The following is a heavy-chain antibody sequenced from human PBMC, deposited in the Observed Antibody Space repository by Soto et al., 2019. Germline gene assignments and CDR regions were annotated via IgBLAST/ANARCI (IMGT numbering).Heavy chain of an antibody. CDR2: TSAYNGNT. J-gene: IGHJ4*02. D-gene: IGHD3-22*01. Sequence: ASVKVSCKSSGYPFTSYGISWVRQAPGQGLEWMGWTSAYNGNTNYAQKLQGRVTMTTDTSTSTAYMELRSLRSDDTAVYYCARDQGYYDSSGYLDYWGQGTLVTVSS. V-gene: IGHV1-18*01. CDR1: GYPFTSYG. CDR3: ARDQGYYDSSGYLDY.